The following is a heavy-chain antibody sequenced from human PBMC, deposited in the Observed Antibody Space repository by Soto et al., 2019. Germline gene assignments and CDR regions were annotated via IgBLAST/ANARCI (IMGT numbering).Heavy chain of an antibody. J-gene: IGHJ6*03. CDR2: ISSSSSYI. V-gene: IGHV3-21*04. CDR3: ARGRSPPGYYYYMDV. CDR1: GVTFSSYS. Sequence: GGSLRLSCAASGVTFSSYSMNWVRQAPGKGLEWVSSISSSSSYIYYADSVKGRFTISRDNAKNSLYLQMSSLRSEDTAVYYCARGRSPPGYYYYMDVWGKGTTVTVSS.